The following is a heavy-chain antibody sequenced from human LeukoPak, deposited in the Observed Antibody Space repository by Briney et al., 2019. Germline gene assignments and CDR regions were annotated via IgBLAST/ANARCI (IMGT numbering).Heavy chain of an antibody. Sequence: TGGSLRLSCGASGFTFSSYGISWVRQAPGNGLEWISAISGSGGSTYYADSVKGRFTISRDNSKNTLYLQMNSRRAEDTAIYYCATYRQVLLPFESWGQGTLVTVSS. CDR3: ATYRQVLLPFES. CDR2: ISGSGGST. D-gene: IGHD2-8*02. CDR1: GFTFSSYG. J-gene: IGHJ4*02. V-gene: IGHV3-23*01.